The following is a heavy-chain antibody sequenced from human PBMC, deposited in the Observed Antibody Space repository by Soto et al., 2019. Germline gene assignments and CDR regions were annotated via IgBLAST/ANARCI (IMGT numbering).Heavy chain of an antibody. CDR3: ARSRLWFAELWLDYYYYMDV. CDR2: MNPNSGNT. CDR1: GYTFTSYD. D-gene: IGHD3-10*01. Sequence: QVQLVQSGAEVKKPGASVKVSCKASGYTFTSYDINWVRQATGQGLEWMGWMNPNSGNTGYAQKFQGRVTMTRNTSISTAYMELSSLRSEDTAVYYCARSRLWFAELWLDYYYYMDVWGKGTTVTVSS. J-gene: IGHJ6*03. V-gene: IGHV1-8*01.